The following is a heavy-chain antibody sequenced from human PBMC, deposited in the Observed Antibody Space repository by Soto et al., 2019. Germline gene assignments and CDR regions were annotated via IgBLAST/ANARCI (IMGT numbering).Heavy chain of an antibody. Sequence: EVQLLDSGGGLVQPGGSLRLSCAASGFTFSNYAMTWVRQGPGKGLEWVSGISGSGGRSYYADSVKGRFTISRDNSKSTLYLQMNSLVAEHTAVYYCAKAYFVWSSQQPYYFDYWGQGTLVTVSS. CDR2: ISGSGGRS. CDR1: GFTFSNYA. CDR3: AKAYFVWSSQQPYYFDY. V-gene: IGHV3-23*01. D-gene: IGHD3-16*01. J-gene: IGHJ4*02.